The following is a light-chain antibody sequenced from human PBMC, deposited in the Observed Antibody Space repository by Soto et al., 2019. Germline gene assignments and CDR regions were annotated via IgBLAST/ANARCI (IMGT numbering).Light chain of an antibody. V-gene: IGKV3-11*01. CDR2: DES. J-gene: IGKJ4*01. CDR3: QKRSNWLLT. Sequence: VMTQSPATLSLSPGDSATLSCRASQSVSSYLAWYQQKTGQAPRLLIYDESNRATGIPDRFSGSGSGTDLNLTISRLEPEDFAVYYCQKRSNWLLTFGGGTKVDIK. CDR1: QSVSSY.